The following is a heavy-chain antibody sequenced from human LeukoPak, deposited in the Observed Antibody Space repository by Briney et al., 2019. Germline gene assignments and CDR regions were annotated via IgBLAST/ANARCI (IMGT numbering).Heavy chain of an antibody. CDR3: ARAPYYDFWSGYSFDY. J-gene: IGHJ4*02. V-gene: IGHV3-13*01. D-gene: IGHD3-3*01. Sequence: PGGSLRLSCAASGFTFSSYDIHWVRQATGKGLEWVSGIGTAGEIYYPGSVKGRFTISRENAKNSLYLQMNSLRAEDTAVYYCARAPYYDFWSGYSFDYWGQGTLVTVSS. CDR1: GFTFSSYD. CDR2: IGTAGEI.